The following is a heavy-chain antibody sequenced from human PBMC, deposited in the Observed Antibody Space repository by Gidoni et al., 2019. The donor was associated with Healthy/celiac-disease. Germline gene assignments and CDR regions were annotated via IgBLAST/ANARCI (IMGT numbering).Heavy chain of an antibody. CDR1: GCSISSGGYY. Sequence: KPSQTLSLTCTVSGCSISSGGYYWSWIRQHPGKGLEWIGYIYYSGSTYYNPSLKSRVTISVDTSKNQFSLKLSSVTAADTAVYYCARVTLDSGYDKGGFDPWGQGTLVTVSS. J-gene: IGHJ5*02. D-gene: IGHD5-12*01. V-gene: IGHV4-31*03. CDR3: ARVTLDSGYDKGGFDP. CDR2: IYYSGST.